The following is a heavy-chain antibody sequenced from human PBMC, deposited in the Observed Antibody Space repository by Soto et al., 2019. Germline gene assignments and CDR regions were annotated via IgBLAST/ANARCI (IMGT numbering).Heavy chain of an antibody. Sequence: ESGGGVVQPGRSLRLSCAASGFTFSSYGMHWVRQAPGKGLEWVAVISYDGSNKYYADSVKGRFTISRDNSKNTLYLQMNSLRAEDTAVYYCAKDLQVSITMVLGVKLAMDVWGQGTTVTVSS. J-gene: IGHJ6*02. CDR1: GFTFSSYG. CDR3: AKDLQVSITMVLGVKLAMDV. V-gene: IGHV3-30*18. CDR2: ISYDGSNK. D-gene: IGHD3-10*01.